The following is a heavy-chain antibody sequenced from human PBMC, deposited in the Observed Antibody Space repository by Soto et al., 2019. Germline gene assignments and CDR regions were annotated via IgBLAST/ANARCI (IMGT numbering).Heavy chain of an antibody. CDR1: GFTVSSSF. CDR3: ARDGAVAGGGIDY. Sequence: EVQLVESGGGLVQPGGSLRLSCAASGFTVSSSFMSWVRQAPGKGLEWISVIYSGGSTYYADSVKGRFTISRDNSENTLYLQMPRLRVADTAVYDCARDGAVAGGGIDYWGQGTLVTVSS. J-gene: IGHJ4*02. CDR2: IYSGGST. V-gene: IGHV3-66*01. D-gene: IGHD6-19*01.